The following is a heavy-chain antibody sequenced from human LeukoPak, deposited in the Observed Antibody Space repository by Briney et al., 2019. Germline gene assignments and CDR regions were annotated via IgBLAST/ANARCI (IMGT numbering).Heavy chain of an antibody. CDR1: GFTFRNYG. Sequence: GGSLRLSCAASGFTFRNYGMNWVRQAPGKGLEWVSYISSTSSNIAYADSVKGRFTISRDNVRNILYLQIGSLRVGDTSVYYCARGGASRPDYWGQGTLVTVSS. CDR2: ISSTSSNI. CDR3: ARGGASRPDY. J-gene: IGHJ4*02. V-gene: IGHV3-48*04. D-gene: IGHD6-6*01.